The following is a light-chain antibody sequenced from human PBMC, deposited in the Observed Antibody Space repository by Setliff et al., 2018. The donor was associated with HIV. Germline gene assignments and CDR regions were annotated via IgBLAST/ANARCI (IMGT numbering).Light chain of an antibody. Sequence: QSVLTQPPSVSGAPGQRVTISCTGSSSNIGAGFDVHWSQQVPGTAPKLLIYANNNRPSGVPDRFSGSNSGTSASLAITGLLPQDEGDYYCQSYDRSLNSVVFGGGTKVTVL. V-gene: IGLV1-40*01. J-gene: IGLJ2*01. CDR2: ANN. CDR3: QSYDRSLNSVV. CDR1: SSNIGAGFD.